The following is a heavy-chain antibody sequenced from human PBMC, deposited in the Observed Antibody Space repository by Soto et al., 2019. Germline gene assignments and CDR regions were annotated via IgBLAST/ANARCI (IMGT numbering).Heavy chain of an antibody. CDR1: GDSIISYF. J-gene: IGHJ5*02. CDR3: AGLAALGWFDP. D-gene: IGHD6-6*01. Sequence: SETLSLSCTGSGDSIISYFWSWIRQPPGKGLEWIGYIYYSGSTNYNPSLKSRVTISVDTSKNQFSLKPSSVTAADTAVYYCAGLAALGWFDPCGQGNLVTVSS. V-gene: IGHV4-59*01. CDR2: IYYSGST.